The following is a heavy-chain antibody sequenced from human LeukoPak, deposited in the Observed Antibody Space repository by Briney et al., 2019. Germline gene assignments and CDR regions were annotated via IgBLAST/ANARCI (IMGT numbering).Heavy chain of an antibody. V-gene: IGHV1-58*02. CDR1: GFTFSSSV. CDR2: IVVGSGNT. J-gene: IGHJ6*02. CDR3: AAGLEAATNMLDYYYYGMDV. Sequence: GASVKVSCKASGFTFSSSVMQWVRQARGQRLEWIGWIVVGSGNTNYAQKFQERVTITRDMSTSTAYMELSSLRSEDTAVYYCAAGLEAATNMLDYYYYGMDVWGQGTTVTVSS. D-gene: IGHD5-24*01.